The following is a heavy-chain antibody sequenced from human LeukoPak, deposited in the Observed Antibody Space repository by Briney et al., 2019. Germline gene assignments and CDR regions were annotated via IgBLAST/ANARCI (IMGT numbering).Heavy chain of an antibody. CDR3: TRESGSYHGNDY. J-gene: IGHJ4*02. V-gene: IGHV1-2*06. Sequence: ASVTVSCKASGYTFTGYYMHWVRQAPGQGLEWMGRINPNNGATNYAQKLQGRVTITGDTSISTAYMELSSLRSDDTAVYYCTRESGSYHGNDYWGQGTLVTVSS. CDR2: INPNNGAT. D-gene: IGHD1-26*01. CDR1: GYTFTGYY.